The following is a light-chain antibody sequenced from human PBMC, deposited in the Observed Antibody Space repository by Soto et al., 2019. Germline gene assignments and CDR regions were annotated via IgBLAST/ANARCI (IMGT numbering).Light chain of an antibody. CDR2: DVS. J-gene: IGLJ1*01. Sequence: QSVLTQPASVSGSPGQSITISCTGTSSDVGGYNYVSWYQQQPGKAPKFKIYDVSNRPSGVSNRFSGSKSRNTASLTISGLQAEDEADYYCCSYTTSNTRQIVFGTGTKVTVL. V-gene: IGLV2-14*01. CDR1: SSDVGGYNY. CDR3: CSYTTSNTRQIV.